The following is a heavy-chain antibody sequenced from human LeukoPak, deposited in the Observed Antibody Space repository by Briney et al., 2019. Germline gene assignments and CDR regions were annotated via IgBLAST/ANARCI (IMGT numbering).Heavy chain of an antibody. V-gene: IGHV4-39*07. Sequence: PSETLSLTCTVSGGSISRGSYYWGWIRRPPGKGLEWIGHIYYSGSANYNPSLKSRVTISVDTSKNQFSLKLSSVTAADTAVYYCARAGERARPDPLAFSDYYMDVWGKGTTVTVSS. D-gene: IGHD6-6*01. J-gene: IGHJ6*03. CDR3: ARAGERARPDPLAFSDYYMDV. CDR1: GGSISRGSYY. CDR2: IYYSGSA.